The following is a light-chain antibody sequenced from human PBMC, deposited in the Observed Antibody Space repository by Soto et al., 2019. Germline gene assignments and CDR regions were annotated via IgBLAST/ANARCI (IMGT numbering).Light chain of an antibody. CDR1: QSVSSSY. V-gene: IGKV3-20*01. Sequence: EIVLTQSPGTLSLSPGERATLSCRASQSVSSSYLAWYQQRPGQAPRLLIYGASSRATGIPDRFSGSESGTDFTLTITRLEPEDFAVYYCQQYGSSALTFGGGTKVDIK. J-gene: IGKJ4*01. CDR2: GAS. CDR3: QQYGSSALT.